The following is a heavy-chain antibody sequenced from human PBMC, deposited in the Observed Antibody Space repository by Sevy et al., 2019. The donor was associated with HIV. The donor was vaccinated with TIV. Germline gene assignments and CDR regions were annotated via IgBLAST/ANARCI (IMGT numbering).Heavy chain of an antibody. D-gene: IGHD6-19*01. Sequence: SQTLSLTCAISGDSVSSNTAAWNWIRQSPSRGLEWLGRTYYRSKWYNEYADSVKSRITFNADTSKNHFSLQLSSVTPEDTAQYYYARAGFAVAGPFDYWGQGTQVTVSS. V-gene: IGHV6-1*01. CDR2: TYYRSKWYN. CDR1: GDSVSSNTAA. J-gene: IGHJ4*02. CDR3: ARAGFAVAGPFDY.